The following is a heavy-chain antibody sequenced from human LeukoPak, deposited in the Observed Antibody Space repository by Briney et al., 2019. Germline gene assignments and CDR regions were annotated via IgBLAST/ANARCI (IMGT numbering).Heavy chain of an antibody. CDR3: AAVDVDTAFP. D-gene: IGHD5-18*01. V-gene: IGHV3-23*01. CDR1: GFTFSSYE. Sequence: PGGSLRLSCAASGFTFSSYEMNWVRQAPGKGLEWVSAISGSGGSTYYADSVKGRFTISRDNSKNTLYLQMNSLRAEDTAVYYCAAVDVDTAFPWGQGTLVTVSS. J-gene: IGHJ5*02. CDR2: ISGSGGST.